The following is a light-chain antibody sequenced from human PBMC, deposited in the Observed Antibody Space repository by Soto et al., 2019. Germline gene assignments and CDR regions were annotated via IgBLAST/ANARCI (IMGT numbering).Light chain of an antibody. CDR2: STS. CDR1: TGAVTSGYY. J-gene: IGLJ2*01. V-gene: IGLV7-43*01. Sequence: QAVVTQEPSLTVSPGGTVTLTCASSTGAVTSGYYPNWFQQKPGQAPRALIYSTSNKHYWTPARFSGSLLGGKAALTLSGVQPEEEAEYYCLLYYGGARVFGGGTKLTVL. CDR3: LLYYGGARV.